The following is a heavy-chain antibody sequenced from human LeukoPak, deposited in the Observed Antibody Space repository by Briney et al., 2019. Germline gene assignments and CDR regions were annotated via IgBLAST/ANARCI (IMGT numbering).Heavy chain of an antibody. CDR1: GFTFSSYD. J-gene: IGHJ6*02. CDR3: ARDLYYGSGSYSNGMDV. D-gene: IGHD3-10*01. CDR2: IGTAGDT. V-gene: IGHV3-13*01. Sequence: GGSLRLSCAASGFTFSSYDMHWVRQATGKGLEWVSAIGTAGDTYYPGSVKGRFTISRENAKNSLYLQMNSLRAGDTAVYYCARDLYYGSGSYSNGMDVWGQGTTVTVSS.